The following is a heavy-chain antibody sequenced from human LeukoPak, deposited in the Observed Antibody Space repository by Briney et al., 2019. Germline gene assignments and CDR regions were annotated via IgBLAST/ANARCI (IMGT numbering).Heavy chain of an antibody. D-gene: IGHD4-17*01. CDR2: ISSSGSTI. J-gene: IGHJ4*02. CDR3: ASPPDYGDGPTVFDY. CDR1: GFTFSDYY. Sequence: AGGSLRLSCAASGFTFSDYYMSWIRQAPGKGLEWVSYISSSGSTIYYADSVKGRFTISRDNAKNSLYLQMNSLRAEDTAVYYCASPPDYGDGPTVFDYWGQGTLVTVSS. V-gene: IGHV3-11*04.